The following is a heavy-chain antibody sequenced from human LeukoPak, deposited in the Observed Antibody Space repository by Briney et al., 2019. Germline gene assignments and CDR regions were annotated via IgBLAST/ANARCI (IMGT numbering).Heavy chain of an antibody. J-gene: IGHJ4*02. CDR1: GFTFDEYA. V-gene: IGHV3-9*01. CDR3: AKEQRTGSCYFDY. D-gene: IGHD3-10*01. CDR2: ISWNSGSI. Sequence: GGTLRLSCVASGFTFDEYAMHWVRQAPGKGLEWVSGISWNSGSIGYADSVKGRFTISRDNAKNSLYLQMNSLRAEDTALYYCAKEQRTGSCYFDYWGQGTLVTASS.